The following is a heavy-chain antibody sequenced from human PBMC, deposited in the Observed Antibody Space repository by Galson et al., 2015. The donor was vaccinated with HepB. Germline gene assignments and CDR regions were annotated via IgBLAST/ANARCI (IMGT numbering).Heavy chain of an antibody. V-gene: IGHV1-18*01. CDR3: ARGWGIAARTLDY. Sequence: SVKVSCKASGYSFSTSGITWVRQAPGPGLEWMGWISAYNGEITYAQKLEGRAVMPKDTSTSTAYMGLKNVTSNDRAVYYCARGWGIAARTLDYWGQGTLVTVSS. CDR2: ISAYNGEI. D-gene: IGHD6-6*01. CDR1: GYSFSTSG. J-gene: IGHJ4*02.